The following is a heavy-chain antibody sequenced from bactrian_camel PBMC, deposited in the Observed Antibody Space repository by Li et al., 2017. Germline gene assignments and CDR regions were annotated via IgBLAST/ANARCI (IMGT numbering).Heavy chain of an antibody. CDR1: VFAYRRYY. Sequence: DVQLVESGGGSVQAGGSLRLSCVSTVFAYRRYYLGWFRQAPGKEREEVASIDEWDAGTGTRHADSVKGRFSISKDSGEKTLYLQMNSLKPEDTAMYYCAAWRGGDGCRVDTWRSCEFRYSGQGTQVTVS. J-gene: IGHJ4*01. D-gene: IGHD5*01. V-gene: IGHV3S42*01. CDR2: IDEWDAGTGT.